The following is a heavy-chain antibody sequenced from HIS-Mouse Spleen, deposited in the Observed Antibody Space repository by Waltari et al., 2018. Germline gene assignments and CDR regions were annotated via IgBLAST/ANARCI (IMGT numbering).Heavy chain of an antibody. CDR1: GFTISSYW. Sequence: EVQLVESGGGLVQPGGSLRLSCAASGFTISSYWMSWVRQAPGKGLEWVANIKQDGSEKYYVDSVKGRFTISRDNAKNSLYLQMNSLRAEDTAVYYCARDSYYYDSSGYIDYWGQGTLVTVSS. J-gene: IGHJ4*02. CDR3: ARDSYYYDSSGYIDY. D-gene: IGHD3-22*01. CDR2: IKQDGSEK. V-gene: IGHV3-7*01.